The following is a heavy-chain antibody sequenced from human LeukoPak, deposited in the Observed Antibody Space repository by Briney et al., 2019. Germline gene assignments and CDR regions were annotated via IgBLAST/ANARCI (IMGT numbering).Heavy chain of an antibody. V-gene: IGHV1-18*01. Sequence: GASVKVSCKPSGYTFPTNGISWVRQAPGHGLGWMGWISANSGNTNYAKKYQGRVTMTTDTSASTVYMELRSLRSDDTAVYYCARDRWYTFDNWGQGTLITVSS. D-gene: IGHD4-23*01. CDR1: GYTFPTNG. CDR3: ARDRWYTFDN. CDR2: ISANSGNT. J-gene: IGHJ4*02.